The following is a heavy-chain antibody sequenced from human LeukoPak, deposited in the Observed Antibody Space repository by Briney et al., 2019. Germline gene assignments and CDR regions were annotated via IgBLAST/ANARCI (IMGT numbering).Heavy chain of an antibody. CDR2: MNPNINKA. D-gene: IGHD6-25*01. V-gene: IGHV1-8*01. CDR1: GYTFTSFD. J-gene: IGHJ5*02. CDR3: ARVTRLPTVWFDP. Sequence: ASVKVSCKASGYTFTSFDINWVRQATGQGLEWMGWMNPNINKAGYAQKFQGRVTLTMNTYISTAYMELSGLTSEDTAVYYCARVTRLPTVWFDPWGQGTLVTVSS.